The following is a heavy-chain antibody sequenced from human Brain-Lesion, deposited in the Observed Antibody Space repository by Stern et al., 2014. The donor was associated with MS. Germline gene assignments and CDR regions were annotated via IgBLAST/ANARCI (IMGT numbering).Heavy chain of an antibody. CDR2: IYSSGST. Sequence: QLQLQESGPGLVKPSETLSLTCTVSGGSINTNNYYWGWIRQPPGKGLEWIGNIYSSGSTFYSPSLKSRVTMSVDTSKNQFSLKLSSGTAADTAVYYCARTGDDFGDYSLSYWGQGTLVTVSS. D-gene: IGHD4-17*01. CDR3: ARTGDDFGDYSLSY. J-gene: IGHJ4*02. V-gene: IGHV4-39*01. CDR1: GGSINTNNYY.